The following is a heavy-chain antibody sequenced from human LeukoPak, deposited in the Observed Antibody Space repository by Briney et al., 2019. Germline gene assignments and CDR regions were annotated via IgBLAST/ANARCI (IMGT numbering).Heavy chain of an antibody. Sequence: PGGSLRLSCAASGFIFSGLAMSWIRQAPGKGLEWVSSISRSGESTFYADSVRGRFTISRDNSKNTVSLQMESLRAEGTALYYCAKDYAVGSIDYWGQGTLVTVSS. D-gene: IGHD3-16*01. V-gene: IGHV3-23*01. CDR1: GFIFSGLA. J-gene: IGHJ4*02. CDR2: ISRSGEST. CDR3: AKDYAVGSIDY.